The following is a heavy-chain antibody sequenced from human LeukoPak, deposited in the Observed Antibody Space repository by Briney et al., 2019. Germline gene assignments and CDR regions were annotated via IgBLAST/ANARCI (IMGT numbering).Heavy chain of an antibody. CDR2: IKEDGSET. D-gene: IGHD3-16*01. V-gene: IGHV3-7*01. J-gene: IGHJ3*02. Sequence: GGTLRLSCTASEFILNSYWMTWVRQAPGKGLQWVANIKEDGSETYYLDSVRGRFTISRDTAKKSVYLQMSSLRVEDTAVYYCARDYDGGYAFDIWGQGTMVTVSS. CDR3: ARDYDGGYAFDI. CDR1: EFILNSYW.